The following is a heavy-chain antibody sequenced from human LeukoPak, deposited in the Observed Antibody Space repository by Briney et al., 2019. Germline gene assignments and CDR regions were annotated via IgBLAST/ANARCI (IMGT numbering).Heavy chain of an antibody. CDR3: ARDNSVGDIAWWFDP. CDR2: INPTGTGT. Sequence: AASVTVSCKASGYTFINNWMHWVRQAPGQGLEWIGLINPTGTGTLYAQKFQGRVTMTRDMSTSTDYMELSSLRSEDTAVYYCARDNSVGDIAWWFDPWGQGTLVTVSS. CDR1: GYTFINNW. D-gene: IGHD3-10*01. J-gene: IGHJ5*02. V-gene: IGHV1-46*01.